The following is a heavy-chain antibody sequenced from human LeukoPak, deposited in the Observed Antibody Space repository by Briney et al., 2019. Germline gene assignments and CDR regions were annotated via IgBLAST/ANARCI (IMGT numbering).Heavy chain of an antibody. CDR1: GYTFTSYY. Sequence: ASVKVSCKASGYTFTSYYMHWVRQAPGQGLEWMGIINPSGGSTSYAQKFQGRVTMTRDTSTSTVYMELSSLRSEDTAVYYCASITSYGSGSQKRNLDWYFDLWGRGTLVTVSS. V-gene: IGHV1-46*01. CDR3: ASITSYGSGSQKRNLDWYFDL. CDR2: INPSGGST. D-gene: IGHD3-10*01. J-gene: IGHJ2*01.